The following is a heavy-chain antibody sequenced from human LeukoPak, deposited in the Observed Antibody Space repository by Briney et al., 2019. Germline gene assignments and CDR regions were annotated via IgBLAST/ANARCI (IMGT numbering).Heavy chain of an antibody. CDR1: GFTFGDYA. J-gene: IGHJ6*03. Sequence: GRSLRLSCTASGFTFGDYAMSWVRQAPGKGLEWVGFIRSKAYGGTTEYAASVKGRFTISRDDSKSIAYLQMNSLKTEDTAVYYCTRVDDDFPELRSGYYYYMDVWGKGTTGTVSS. CDR3: TRVDDDFPELRSGYYYYMDV. D-gene: IGHD3-3*01. V-gene: IGHV3-49*04. CDR2: IRSKAYGGTT.